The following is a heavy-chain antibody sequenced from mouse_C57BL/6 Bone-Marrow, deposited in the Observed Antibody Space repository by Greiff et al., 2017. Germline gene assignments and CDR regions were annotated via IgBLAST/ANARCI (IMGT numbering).Heavy chain of an antibody. CDR2: IDPSDSYT. CDR3: ATRRAY. Sequence: QVQLQQPGAELVMPGASVKLSCKASGYTFTSYWMHWVKQRPGQGLEWIGEIDPSDSYTNYNQKFKGKSTLTVDKSSSTAYMQLSSLTSEDSAVYFCATRRAYWGQGTLVTVSA. J-gene: IGHJ3*01. CDR1: GYTFTSYW. V-gene: IGHV1-69*01.